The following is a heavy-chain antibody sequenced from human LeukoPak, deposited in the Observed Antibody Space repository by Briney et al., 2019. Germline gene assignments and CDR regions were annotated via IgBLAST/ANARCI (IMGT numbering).Heavy chain of an antibody. V-gene: IGHV4-39*07. CDR3: ARARYSSSWYGGGNFDY. Sequence: PSETLSLTCTVSGGSISSSSYYWGWIRQPPGKGLEWIGSIYYSGSTYYNPSLKSRVTISVDTSKNQFSLKLSSVTAADTAVYYCARARYSSSWYGGGNFDYWGQGTLVTVSS. CDR2: IYYSGST. CDR1: GGSISSSSYY. J-gene: IGHJ4*02. D-gene: IGHD6-13*01.